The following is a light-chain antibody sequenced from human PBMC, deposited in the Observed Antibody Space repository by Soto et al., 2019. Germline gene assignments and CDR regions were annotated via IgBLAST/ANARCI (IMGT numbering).Light chain of an antibody. CDR1: SSNIGNNY. J-gene: IGLJ1*01. Sequence: QAVVTQPPSVSAAPGQKVTISCSGSSSNIGNNYVSWYQQLPGTAPKLLIYDNNKRPSGIPDRFSGSKSGTSATLGITGLQTGDEADYYCGTWDSSVSVHVFGTGTKVTVL. CDR2: DNN. CDR3: GTWDSSVSVHV. V-gene: IGLV1-51*01.